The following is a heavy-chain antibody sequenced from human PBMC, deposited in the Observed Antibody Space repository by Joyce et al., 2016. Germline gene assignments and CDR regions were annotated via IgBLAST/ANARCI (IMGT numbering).Heavy chain of an antibody. CDR1: GFRFSDYY. CDR2: LIGSSNFI. CDR3: ARVVDDYGQDDPPPIYDYYYMDA. D-gene: IGHD4-17*01. Sequence: VQLVESGGGLVKPGGSLRLSCAASGFRFSDYYMAWMRQVPGKGLEWVASLIGSSNFINYADFVKVRFTISRDNAKNSLYLEMTSLRAEDTALYYCARVVDDYGQDDPPPIYDYYYMDAWGKGTTVSVSS. J-gene: IGHJ6*03. V-gene: IGHV3-11*05.